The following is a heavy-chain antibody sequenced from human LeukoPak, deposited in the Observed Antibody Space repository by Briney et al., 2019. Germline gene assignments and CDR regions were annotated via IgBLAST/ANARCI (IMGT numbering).Heavy chain of an antibody. J-gene: IGHJ5*02. CDR2: IRYDRSNK. CDR3: AKEETYYYDSRGYYGWFDP. Sequence: GGSLRLSCAASGFTFSSYGMHWLRQATGEGLEWVAFIRYDRSNKYYADSEKGRFNISRDKSKDTLYLQMSSLRAEDTAVYYCAKEETYYYDSRGYYGWFDPWGQGTLVTVSS. CDR1: GFTFSSYG. D-gene: IGHD3-22*01. V-gene: IGHV3-30*02.